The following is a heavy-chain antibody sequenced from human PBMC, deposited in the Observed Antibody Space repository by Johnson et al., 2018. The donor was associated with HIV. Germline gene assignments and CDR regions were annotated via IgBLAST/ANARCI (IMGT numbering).Heavy chain of an antibody. J-gene: IGHJ3*02. V-gene: IGHV3-66*03. D-gene: IGHD3-10*01. CDR1: GFTVSSNY. CDR2: IYSGGST. CDR3: ASEVRGVLDI. Sequence: VQLVESGGGLIQPGGSLRLSCVGSGFTVSSNYMSWVCQAPGKGLEWVSVIYSGGSTYYADSVKGRFTISRDNSKKTLYLQMNSLRTEDTAVYYCASEVRGVLDIWGQGTMVTVSS.